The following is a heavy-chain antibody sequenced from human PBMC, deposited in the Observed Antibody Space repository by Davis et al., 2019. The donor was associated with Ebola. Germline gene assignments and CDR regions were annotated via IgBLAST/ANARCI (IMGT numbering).Heavy chain of an antibody. CDR1: GYSFTNYG. J-gene: IGHJ3*01. CDR3: SRDPWAHYSDL. Sequence: ASVKVSCKASGYSFTNYGITWVRQAPEEGLEWVGWISGDGNTHYAQKLQGRITMTIDTSTTTAYMELRSLRSDDTAMYYCSRDPWAHYSDLWGQRTLVTVSS. CDR2: ISGDGNT. V-gene: IGHV1-18*01. D-gene: IGHD2-21*01.